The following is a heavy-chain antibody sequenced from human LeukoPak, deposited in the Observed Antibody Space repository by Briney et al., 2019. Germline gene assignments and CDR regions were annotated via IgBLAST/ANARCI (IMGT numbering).Heavy chain of an antibody. V-gene: IGHV4-38-2*02. Sequence: SETLSLTCTVSGYSISSDYYWGWIRQPPGKGLEWIGSIHHSGRTYYNPSLKSRVTISVDTSKNQFSLKLSSVTAADTAVYYCARQPITMIVVFAFDIWGQGTMVTVSS. CDR2: IHHSGRT. CDR3: ARQPITMIVVFAFDI. J-gene: IGHJ3*02. D-gene: IGHD3-22*01. CDR1: GYSISSDYY.